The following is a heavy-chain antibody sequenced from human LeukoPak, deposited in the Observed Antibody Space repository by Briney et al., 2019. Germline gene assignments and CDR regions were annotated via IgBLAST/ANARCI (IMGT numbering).Heavy chain of an antibody. CDR1: GSSFTSYW. CDR3: ARPTSYIGYDLVSFDY. CDR2: IYPGDSDT. V-gene: IGHV5-51*01. J-gene: IGHJ4*02. Sequence: GASLKISWKCSGSSFTSYWIGSVRPLPGKGLEWMGIIYPGDSDTSYSPSFQGQVIISADKSISTAYLQWSSLKASDTAMYYCARPTSYIGYDLVSFDYWGQGTLVTVSS. D-gene: IGHD5-12*01.